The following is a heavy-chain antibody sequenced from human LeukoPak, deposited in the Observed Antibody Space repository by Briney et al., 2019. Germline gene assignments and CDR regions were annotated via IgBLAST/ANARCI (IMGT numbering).Heavy chain of an antibody. V-gene: IGHV3-30*02. CDR3: VKDQAGTWGLEN. J-gene: IGHJ4*02. CDR1: GFTLSNFG. Sequence: GGSLRLSCAASGFTLSNFGMHWVRQAPGKGLEWVAFVRPNGSSNYYADSVKGRFTISRDISKNTLYLQMNSLRAEDTAFYYCVKDQAGTWGLENWGQGTLVTVSS. CDR2: VRPNGSSN. D-gene: IGHD3-10*01.